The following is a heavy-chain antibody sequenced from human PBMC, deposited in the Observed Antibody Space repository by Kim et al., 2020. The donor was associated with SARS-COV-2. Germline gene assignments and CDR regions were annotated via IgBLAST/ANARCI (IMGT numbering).Heavy chain of an antibody. D-gene: IGHD2-15*01. J-gene: IGHJ4*02. CDR3: AKDQDRVVVVAATPFADY. CDR1: GFTFSSYA. Sequence: GGSLRLSCAASGFTFSSYAMSWVRQAPGKGLEWVSAISGSGGSTYYADSVKGRFTIFRDNSKNTLYLQMNSLRAEDTAVYYCAKDQDRVVVVAATPFADYCGQGTLVTVSS. V-gene: IGHV3-23*01. CDR2: ISGSGGST.